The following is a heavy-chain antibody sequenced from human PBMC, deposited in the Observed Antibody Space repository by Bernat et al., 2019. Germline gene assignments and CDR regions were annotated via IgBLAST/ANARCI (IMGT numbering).Heavy chain of an antibody. Sequence: QVQVVESGGGVVQPGRSLRLSCAASGFTFSSDCMHWVRQAPGKGLEWVAGISNDGSNKYYADSVKGRVTISRDNSKNTLYLQMNSLRAEDTAVYYCSTSTTVPQRWYFDYWGQGTLVTVSS. CDR3: STSTTVPQRWYFDY. D-gene: IGHD4-11*01. CDR2: ISNDGSNK. J-gene: IGHJ4*02. V-gene: IGHV3-30*03. CDR1: GFTFSSDC.